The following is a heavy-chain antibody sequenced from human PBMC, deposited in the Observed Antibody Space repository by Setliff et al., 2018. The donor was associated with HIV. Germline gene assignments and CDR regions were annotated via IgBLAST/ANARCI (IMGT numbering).Heavy chain of an antibody. J-gene: IGHJ4*02. CDR3: ARDRLTYYFDY. CDR1: GGSINTYY. D-gene: IGHD3-22*01. Sequence: SETLSLTCTVSGGSINTYYWSWIRQPAGKGLEWIGRFYTSGSTNYNPSLKSRVTMSVDTSKNQFSLKLSSVTAADTAVYYCARDRLTYYFDYWVQGILVTVSS. CDR2: FYTSGST. V-gene: IGHV4-4*07.